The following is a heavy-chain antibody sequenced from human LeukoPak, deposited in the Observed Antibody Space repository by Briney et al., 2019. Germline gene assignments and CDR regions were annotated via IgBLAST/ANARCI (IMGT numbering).Heavy chain of an antibody. CDR1: GFTFSSYW. V-gene: IGHV3-74*01. J-gene: IGHJ4*02. D-gene: IGHD4-17*01. CDR2: INSDGSST. Sequence: PGGSLRLSCAASGFTFSSYWMHWVRQAPGKGLVWVSRINSDGSSTSYADSVKGRFTISRDNAKNTLYLQMNSLRAEDTAVYYCARALENARLRADTFDYWGQGTLVTVSS. CDR3: ARALENARLRADTFDY.